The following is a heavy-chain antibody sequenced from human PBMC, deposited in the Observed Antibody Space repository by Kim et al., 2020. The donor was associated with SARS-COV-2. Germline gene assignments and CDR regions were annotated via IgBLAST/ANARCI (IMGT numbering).Heavy chain of an antibody. V-gene: IGHV1-69*13. J-gene: IGHJ1*01. CDR2: IIPIFGTA. Sequence: SVKVSCKASGGTFSSYAISWVRQAPGQGLEWMGGIIPIFGTANYAQKFQGRVTITADESTSTAYMELSSLRSEDTAVYYCAVDIVVVVAATPIRSVEYFQHWGQGTLVTVSS. CDR1: GGTFSSYA. CDR3: AVDIVVVVAATPIRSVEYFQH. D-gene: IGHD2-15*01.